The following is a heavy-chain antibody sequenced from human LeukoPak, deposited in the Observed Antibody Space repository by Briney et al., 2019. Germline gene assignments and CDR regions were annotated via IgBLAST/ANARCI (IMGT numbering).Heavy chain of an antibody. Sequence: ASVKVSCKASGYTFTSYAMNWVRQAPGQGLEWMGWINTNTGNPTYAQGFTGRFVFSLDTFVSTAYLQISSLKAEDTAVYYCARARSGWPHDAFDIWGQGTMVTVSS. D-gene: IGHD6-19*01. CDR2: INTNTGNP. CDR1: GYTFTSYA. J-gene: IGHJ3*02. V-gene: IGHV7-4-1*02. CDR3: ARARSGWPHDAFDI.